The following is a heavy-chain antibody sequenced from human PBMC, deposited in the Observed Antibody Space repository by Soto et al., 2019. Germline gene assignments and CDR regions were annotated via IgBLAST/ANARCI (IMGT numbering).Heavy chain of an antibody. Sequence: QVQLVQSGAEVKKPGASVKVSCKASGYTFTSYGISWVRQAPGQGLEWMGWISAYNGNTNYAQKLQDKVTITTDTSTSTAYMELRSLRSDDTAVYYCARDRMDIVVVPAAPYYYYGMDLWGQGTTVTVSS. CDR3: ARDRMDIVVVPAAPYYYYGMDL. V-gene: IGHV1-18*01. CDR2: ISAYNGNT. CDR1: GYTFTSYG. D-gene: IGHD2-2*03. J-gene: IGHJ6*02.